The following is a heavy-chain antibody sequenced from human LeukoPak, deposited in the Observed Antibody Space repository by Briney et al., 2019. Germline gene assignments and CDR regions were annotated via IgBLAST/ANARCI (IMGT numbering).Heavy chain of an antibody. CDR3: ARRSSWYDNYFDY. J-gene: IGHJ4*02. D-gene: IGHD6-13*01. CDR2: IYYSGST. V-gene: IGHV4-59*01. Sequence: PSETLSLTCTVSGGSISSYYWSWIRQPPGKGLEWIGYIYYSGSTNHNPSLKSRVTISVDTSKNQFSLKLSSVTAADTAVYYCARRSSWYDNYFDYWGQGTLVTVSS. CDR1: GGSISSYY.